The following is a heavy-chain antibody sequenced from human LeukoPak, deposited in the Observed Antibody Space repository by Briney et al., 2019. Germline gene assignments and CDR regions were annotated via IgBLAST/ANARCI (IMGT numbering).Heavy chain of an antibody. J-gene: IGHJ3*02. CDR2: IYYSGST. CDR3: ARGGYCSSTSCSRGDAFDI. Sequence: PSETLSLTCTVSGGSISSSSYYWGWIRQPPGKGLEWIGSIYYSGSTYYNPSLKSRVTISVDKSKNQFSLKLSSVTAADTAVYYCARGGYCSSTSCSRGDAFDIWGQGTMVTVSS. D-gene: IGHD2-2*03. V-gene: IGHV4-39*07. CDR1: GGSISSSSYY.